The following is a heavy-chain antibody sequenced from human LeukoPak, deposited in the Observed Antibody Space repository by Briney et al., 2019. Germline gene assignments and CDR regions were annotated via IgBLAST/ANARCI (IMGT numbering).Heavy chain of an antibody. J-gene: IGHJ5*02. V-gene: IGHV3-53*01. CDR1: GGSISSGGYY. CDR3: ARGGGDYGDYLPFDP. Sequence: ETLSLTCTVSGGSISSGGYYWSWVRQAPGKGLEWVSVIYSGGSTYYADSVKGRFTISRDNSKNTLYLQMNSLRAEDTAVYYCARGGGDYGDYLPFDPWGQGTLVAVSS. D-gene: IGHD4-17*01. CDR2: IYSGGST.